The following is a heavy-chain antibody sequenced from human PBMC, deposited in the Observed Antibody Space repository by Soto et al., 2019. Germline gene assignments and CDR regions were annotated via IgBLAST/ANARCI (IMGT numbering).Heavy chain of an antibody. CDR3: ARGKDGYNSFDY. Sequence: SETLSLTCTVSGGSISSYYWSWIRQPTGKGLEWIGYIYYSGSTNYNPSLKSRVTISVDTSKNQFSLKLSSVTAADTAVYYCARGKDGYNSFDYWGQGTLVTVSS. CDR2: IYYSGST. J-gene: IGHJ4*02. V-gene: IGHV4-59*01. D-gene: IGHD5-12*01. CDR1: GGSISSYY.